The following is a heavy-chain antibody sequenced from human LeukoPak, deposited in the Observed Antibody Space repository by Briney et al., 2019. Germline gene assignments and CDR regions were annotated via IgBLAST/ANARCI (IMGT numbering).Heavy chain of an antibody. D-gene: IGHD3-22*01. CDR1: GYSFTNFW. Sequence: GESLKISCKGSGYSFTNFWISWVRQMPGKALEWMGRINPSDSYTDYSPSFQGHVTISADKSISTAYLQWSSLKASDTAMYYCARHKGSYYYDSSGYYWGQGTLVTVSS. V-gene: IGHV5-10-1*01. J-gene: IGHJ4*02. CDR3: ARHKGSYYYDSSGYY. CDR2: INPSDSYT.